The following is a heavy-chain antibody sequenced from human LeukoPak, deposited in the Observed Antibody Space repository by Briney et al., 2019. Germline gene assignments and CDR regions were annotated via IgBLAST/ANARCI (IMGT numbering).Heavy chain of an antibody. CDR1: GGSISSSSYS. CDR2: IYYSGST. V-gene: IGHV4-61*05. Sequence: PSETLSLTCTVSGGSISSSSYSWSWIRQPPGKGLEWIGYIYYSGSTNYNPSLKSRVTISVDTSKNQFSLKLSSVTAADTAVYYCARHFDSSSWYTPSTNYYGMDVWGQGTTVTVSS. CDR3: ARHFDSSSWYTPSTNYYGMDV. D-gene: IGHD6-13*01. J-gene: IGHJ6*02.